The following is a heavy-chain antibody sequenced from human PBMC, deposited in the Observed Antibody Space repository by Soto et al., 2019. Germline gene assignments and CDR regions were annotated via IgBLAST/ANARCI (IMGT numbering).Heavy chain of an antibody. Sequence: SETLSLTCTVSGGSISSSSYYWGWIRQPPGKGLEWIGSIYYSGSTYYNPSLKSRVTISVNTSKNQFSLKLSSVTAADTAVYYCARPNSGSSYDAFDIWGQGTMVTVSS. CDR3: ARPNSGSSYDAFDI. V-gene: IGHV4-39*01. J-gene: IGHJ3*02. CDR2: IYYSGST. D-gene: IGHD1-26*01. CDR1: GGSISSSSYY.